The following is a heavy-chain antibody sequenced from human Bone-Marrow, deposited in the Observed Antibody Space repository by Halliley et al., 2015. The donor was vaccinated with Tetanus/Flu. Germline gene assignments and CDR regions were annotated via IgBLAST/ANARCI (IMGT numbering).Heavy chain of an antibody. V-gene: IGHV4-59*01. Sequence: GLVKPSETLSLSCAVSGGSMDAYYWTWIRQPPGKGLEWIGNIRYTGDSNFNPSLKSRVTMSVDTSRDTLSLKMTSVTSADAAIYSCARLLPTSMTTDFGGQGTLVTVSS. D-gene: IGHD1-1*01. CDR3: ARLLPTSMTTDF. CDR1: GGSMDAYY. CDR2: IRYTGDS. J-gene: IGHJ4*02.